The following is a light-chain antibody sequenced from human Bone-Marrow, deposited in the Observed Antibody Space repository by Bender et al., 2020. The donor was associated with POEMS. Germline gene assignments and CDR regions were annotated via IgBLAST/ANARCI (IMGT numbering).Light chain of an antibody. CDR2: EAT. CDR1: NNDVGSSYL. Sequence: QSALTQPASMSGSPGQSITISCTGTNNDVGSSYLVSWYRQHPDKAPKLLIYEATERPSGVSNRFSGYKSGNTASLTISGLQPEDEADYYCCSCATTGAYVFGTGTKVTV. CDR3: CSCATTGAYV. V-gene: IGLV2-23*01. J-gene: IGLJ1*01.